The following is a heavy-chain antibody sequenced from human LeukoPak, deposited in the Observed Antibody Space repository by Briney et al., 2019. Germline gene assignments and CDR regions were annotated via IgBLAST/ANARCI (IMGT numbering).Heavy chain of an antibody. Sequence: ASVKVSCKASGYTFTSYGISWVRQAPGQGLEWMGWISAYNGNTNYAQKLQGRVTMTTDTSTSTAYTELRSLRSDDTAVYYCARGCLYSYGKYYFDYWGQGTLVTVSS. CDR3: ARGCLYSYGKYYFDY. CDR1: GYTFTSYG. D-gene: IGHD5-18*01. CDR2: ISAYNGNT. J-gene: IGHJ4*02. V-gene: IGHV1-18*01.